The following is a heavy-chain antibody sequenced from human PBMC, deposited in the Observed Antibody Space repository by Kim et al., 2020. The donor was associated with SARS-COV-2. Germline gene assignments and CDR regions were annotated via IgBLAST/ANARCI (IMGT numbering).Heavy chain of an antibody. CDR1: GGSFSGYY. V-gene: IGHV4-34*01. CDR2: INHSGST. D-gene: IGHD7-27*01. CDR3: ARGGLKRLGDY. Sequence: SETLSLTCAVYGGSFSGYYWSWIRQPPGKGLEWIGEINHSGSTNYNPSLKSRVTISVDTSKNQFSLKLSSVTAADTAVYYCARGGLKRLGDYWGQGTLVTVSS. J-gene: IGHJ4*02.